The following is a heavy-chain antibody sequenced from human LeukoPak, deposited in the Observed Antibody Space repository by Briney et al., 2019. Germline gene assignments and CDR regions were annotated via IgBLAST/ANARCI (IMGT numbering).Heavy chain of an antibody. Sequence: SETLSLTCTVAGCSISSYYWSWIRQPPGKGLEWIGYIYYSGSTNYNPSLKSRVTISVDTSKNQFSLKLSSVTAANTAVYYCARSVVSVFAFDPWGQGTLVTVSS. CDR3: ARSVVSVFAFDP. D-gene: IGHD2-15*01. J-gene: IGHJ5*02. CDR2: IYYSGST. CDR1: GCSISSYY. V-gene: IGHV4-59*01.